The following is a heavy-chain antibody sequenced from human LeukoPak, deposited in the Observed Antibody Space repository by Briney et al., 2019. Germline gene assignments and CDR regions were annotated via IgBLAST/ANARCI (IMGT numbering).Heavy chain of an antibody. V-gene: IGHV1-18*01. Sequence: GASVKVSCKASGYTFTSYGISWVRQAPGQGLEWMGWISAYNGNANYAQKLQGRVTMTTDTSTSTAYMELRSLRSDDTAVYYCARDYVDDYVWGSYRPHYYYYMDVRGKGTTVTISS. CDR1: GYTFTSYG. J-gene: IGHJ6*03. CDR2: ISAYNGNA. D-gene: IGHD3-16*02. CDR3: ARDYVDDYVWGSYRPHYYYYMDV.